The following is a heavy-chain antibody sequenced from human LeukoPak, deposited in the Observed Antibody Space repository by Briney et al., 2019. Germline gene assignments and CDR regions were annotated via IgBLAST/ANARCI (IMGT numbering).Heavy chain of an antibody. J-gene: IGHJ4*02. D-gene: IGHD3-3*02. CDR2: VNPSGGST. Sequence: GAPVKVSDKTSGYSFTSFYIHWVRQAPGQGLEWMGMVNPSGGSTISAQKFQDRVNMTTDTSTRTVYMEMTGLTSDDTGIYYCARDAFWGQGTKVSVCS. CDR1: GYSFTSFY. V-gene: IGHV1-46*01. CDR3: ARDAF.